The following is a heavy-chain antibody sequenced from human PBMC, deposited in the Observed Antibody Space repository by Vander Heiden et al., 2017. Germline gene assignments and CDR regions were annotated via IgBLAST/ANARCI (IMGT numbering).Heavy chain of an antibody. CDR2: INGDGSIT. CDR1: GFTLRDYW. J-gene: IGHJ6*02. Sequence: EVQVVESGGGSVQPGESLRLSCAASGFTLRDYWMHWVRQAPGKGLVWVANINGDGSITNYADSVKGRFTVSRDNAKNTLYLQMHSLRAEDAAVYYCGRGNYGMDVWGQGTTVTVSS. V-gene: IGHV3-74*01. CDR3: GRGNYGMDV.